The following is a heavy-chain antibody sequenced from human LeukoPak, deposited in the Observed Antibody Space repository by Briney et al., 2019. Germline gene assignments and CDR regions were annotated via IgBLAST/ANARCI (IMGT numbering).Heavy chain of an antibody. J-gene: IGHJ4*02. Sequence: SETLSLTCTVSGGSVSSGDYYWSWIRQTPGKDLELIGYTYYSGSTYYNPSLKSRVTISVDTSKNQFSLKLSSVTAADTAVYYCARVVDSSTYYYDFWGQGTLVTVSS. V-gene: IGHV4-30-4*01. CDR2: TYYSGST. D-gene: IGHD3-22*01. CDR1: GGSVSSGDYY. CDR3: ARVVDSSTYYYDF.